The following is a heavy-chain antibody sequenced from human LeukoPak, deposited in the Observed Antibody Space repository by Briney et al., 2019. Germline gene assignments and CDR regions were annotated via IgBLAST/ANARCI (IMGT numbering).Heavy chain of an antibody. D-gene: IGHD2-2*01. J-gene: IGHJ3*02. CDR2: MNPNNGNT. V-gene: IGHV1-8*02. CDR1: GYTFTSYD. Sequence: ASVKVSCKASGYTFTSYDINWVRQATGQGLEWMGWMNPNNGNTGYAQKFQGRVTMTTDTSTSTAYMELRSLRSDDTAVYYCARDRGSSARVVPAVNDAFDIWGQGTMVTASS. CDR3: ARDRGSSARVVPAVNDAFDI.